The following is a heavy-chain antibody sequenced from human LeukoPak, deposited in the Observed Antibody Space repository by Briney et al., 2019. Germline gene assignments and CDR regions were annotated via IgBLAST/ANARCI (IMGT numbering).Heavy chain of an antibody. V-gene: IGHV3-23*01. J-gene: IGHJ5*02. Sequence: GGSLRISCVVSGFTFNNYAVSWVRQAPGKGLEWVAAISPSDDTYYKESVKGRFTISIDNSKITLFLQMNSQTVEDTAIYYSAKEHYPDTGSYRDFDPWGQGTLVIVSS. CDR2: ISPSDDT. CDR3: AKEHYPDTGSYRDFDP. CDR1: GFTFNNYA. D-gene: IGHD3-10*01.